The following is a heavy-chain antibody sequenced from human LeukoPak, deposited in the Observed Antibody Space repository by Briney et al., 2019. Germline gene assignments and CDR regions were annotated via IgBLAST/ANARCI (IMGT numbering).Heavy chain of an antibody. J-gene: IGHJ4*02. CDR2: ISSNGSNR. CDR3: AGAGVRGWIDY. V-gene: IGHV3-48*03. D-gene: IGHD6-19*01. CDR1: GFTFSSYE. Sequence: GGSLRLSCAASGFTFSSYEMNWVRQAPGKGLEWVSYISSNGSNRYYADSVKGRFTISRDTAKNSLYLQMNSLRAEDTAVYYCAGAGVRGWIDYWGQGTLVTVSS.